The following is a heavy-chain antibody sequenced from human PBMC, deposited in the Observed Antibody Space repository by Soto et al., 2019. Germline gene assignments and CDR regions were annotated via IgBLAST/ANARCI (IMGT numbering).Heavy chain of an antibody. Sequence: GASVKVSCKTSGYTFNTYGINWVRQAPGQGLELMGWISAYDGKTTYAEKFQGRVTLTTDTSTRSAYMELRSLRSDETAIYYCARDPHEFWTSYWFDPWGQGTPVTVSS. J-gene: IGHJ5*02. D-gene: IGHD3-3*01. V-gene: IGHV1-18*01. CDR2: ISAYDGKT. CDR3: ARDPHEFWTSYWFDP. CDR1: GYTFNTYG.